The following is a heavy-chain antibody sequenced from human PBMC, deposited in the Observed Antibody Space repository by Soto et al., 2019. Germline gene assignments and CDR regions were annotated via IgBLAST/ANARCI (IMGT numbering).Heavy chain of an antibody. CDR2: IIPMFGTA. D-gene: IGHD5-18*01. J-gene: IGHJ4*02. CDR1: GGTFSTYA. Sequence: QVQLVQSGAEVKKPESSVKVSCKAPGGTFSTYAMSWVRQAPGEGLEWMGGIIPMFGTANYAQRFQDRVTITADESTNTVYMELSILRSEDTAVYFCASGIQLWLRRINNGYSGWGQGTLVTVSS. V-gene: IGHV1-69*12. CDR3: ASGIQLWLRRINNGYSG.